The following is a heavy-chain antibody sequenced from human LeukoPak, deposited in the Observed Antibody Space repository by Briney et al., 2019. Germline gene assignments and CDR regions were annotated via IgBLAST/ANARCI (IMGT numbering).Heavy chain of an antibody. J-gene: IGHJ4*02. D-gene: IGHD7-27*01. CDR2: IKQDGSEK. CDR1: GFSLSNYW. Sequence: GGSLRLSCAASGFSLSNYWMNWVRQAPGKGLEWVANIKQDGSEKNYVDSVKGRFSISRGNAKNSLILQMNSLRDGDTAVYYCARGVWAPFDSWGQGTLVSVSS. CDR3: ARGVWAPFDS. V-gene: IGHV3-7*01.